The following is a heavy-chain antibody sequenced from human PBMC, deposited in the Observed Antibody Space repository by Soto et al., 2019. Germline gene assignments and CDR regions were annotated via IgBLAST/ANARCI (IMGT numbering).Heavy chain of an antibody. V-gene: IGHV1-18*01. CDR3: ARDESGFSWSGYSETWFDP. J-gene: IGHJ5*02. CDR1: GYTFTSYG. Sequence: GASVKVSCKASGYTFTSYGISWVRQAPGQGLEWMGWISAYNGNTNYAQKIQGRVTMTTDTSTSTAYMELRSLRSDDTAVYYCARDESGFSWSGYSETWFDPWGQGTLVTVSS. CDR2: ISAYNGNT. D-gene: IGHD3-3*01.